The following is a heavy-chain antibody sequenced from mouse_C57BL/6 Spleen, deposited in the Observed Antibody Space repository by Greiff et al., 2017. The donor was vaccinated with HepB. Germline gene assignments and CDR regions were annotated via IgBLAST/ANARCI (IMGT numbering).Heavy chain of an antibody. CDR3: ARHAVYYSNYEGAMDY. CDR1: GYTFTEYT. D-gene: IGHD2-5*01. V-gene: IGHV1-62-2*01. CDR2: FYPGSGSI. J-gene: IGHJ4*01. Sequence: QVQLKQSGAELVKPGASVKLSCKASGYTFTEYTIHWVKQRSGQGLEWIGWFYPGSGSIKYNEKFKDKATLTADKSSSTVYMELSRLTSEDSAVYFCARHAVYYSNYEGAMDYWGQGTSVTVSS.